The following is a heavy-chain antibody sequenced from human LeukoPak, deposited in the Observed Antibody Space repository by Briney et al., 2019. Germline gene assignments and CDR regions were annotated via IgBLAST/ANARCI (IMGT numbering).Heavy chain of an antibody. Sequence: KSGGSLRLSCAASGFTFSSYTMNWVRQATGKGLEWVSSISSSSSYIYYAGSVKGRLTISRDNAKNSLYLQMNSLRAEDTAVYYCARDPTPRYCSGGSCYTHYGMDVWGQGTTVTVSS. J-gene: IGHJ6*02. V-gene: IGHV3-21*01. D-gene: IGHD2-15*01. CDR2: ISSSSSYI. CDR1: GFTFSSYT. CDR3: ARDPTPRYCSGGSCYTHYGMDV.